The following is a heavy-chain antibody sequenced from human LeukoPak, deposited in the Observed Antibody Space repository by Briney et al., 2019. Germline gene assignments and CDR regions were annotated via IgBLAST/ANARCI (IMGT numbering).Heavy chain of an antibody. CDR3: ARDEDCSGGSCYPDY. J-gene: IGHJ4*02. Sequence: SETLSLTCTVSGGSISSSSYYWGWIRQPPGKGLEWIGSIYYSGSTYYNPSLKSRVTISVDTSKNQFSLKLSSVTAADTAVYYCARDEDCSGGSCYPDYWGQGTLVTVSS. CDR1: GGSISSSSYY. D-gene: IGHD2-15*01. V-gene: IGHV4-39*07. CDR2: IYYSGST.